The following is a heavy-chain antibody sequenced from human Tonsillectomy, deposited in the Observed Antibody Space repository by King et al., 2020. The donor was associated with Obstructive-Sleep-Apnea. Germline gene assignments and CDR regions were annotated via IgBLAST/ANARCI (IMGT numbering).Heavy chain of an antibody. V-gene: IGHV1-69*10. D-gene: IGHD2/OR15-2a*01. J-gene: IGHJ2*01. CDR2: IIPILGTP. Sequence: QLVQSGAELKKPGSSVKVSCKTSGGTFNNYAFNWVRQAPGQGLEWMGGIIPILGTPTYAQKFRGRVTLNADKSTGTADMELSRLRFEDTAMYFCVWSNFKSTFYPHYYHFDLWGRGTLVTVSS. CDR1: GGTFNNYA. CDR3: VWSNFKSTFYPHYYHFDL.